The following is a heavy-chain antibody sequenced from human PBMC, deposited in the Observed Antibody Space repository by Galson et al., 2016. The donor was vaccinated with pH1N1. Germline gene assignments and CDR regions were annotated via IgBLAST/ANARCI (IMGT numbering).Heavy chain of an antibody. J-gene: IGHJ5*02. Sequence: ETLSLTCTVSGGSISSHYWSWIRQPPGKGLEWIGYIYYSGSTNYNPSLKSRVTISVDTSKNQFSLKLTSVTAADTAVYLCATVLWFGELGGWFDPWGQGTLVTVSS. D-gene: IGHD3-10*01. CDR3: ATVLWFGELGGWFDP. V-gene: IGHV4-59*11. CDR1: GGSISSHY. CDR2: IYYSGST.